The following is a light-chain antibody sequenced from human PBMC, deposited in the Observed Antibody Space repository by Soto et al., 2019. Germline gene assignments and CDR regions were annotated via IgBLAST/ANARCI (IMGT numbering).Light chain of an antibody. CDR1: HAIRNE. Sequence: AIQMTQSPSSLSASVGDRVNITCRPIHAIRNELGWYQQKPGKAPKLLIYAASSLQSGVPSRFSGSGSGTDFTLTISSLQPEDFATYYCLQDYNHPRTFGQGTKVEVK. CDR3: LQDYNHPRT. J-gene: IGKJ1*01. V-gene: IGKV1-6*01. CDR2: AAS.